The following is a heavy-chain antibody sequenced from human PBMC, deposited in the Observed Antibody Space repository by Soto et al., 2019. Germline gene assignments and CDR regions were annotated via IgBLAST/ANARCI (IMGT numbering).Heavy chain of an antibody. D-gene: IGHD6-6*01. V-gene: IGHV1-8*01. CDR3: ARMVSSSPRYNWFDP. Sequence: ASVKVSCKASGYTFTSYDINWVRQATGQGLEWMGWMNPNSGNTGYAQKFQGRVTMTRNTSISTAYMELSSLRSDDTAVYYCARMVSSSPRYNWFDPWGQGTLVTVSS. CDR2: MNPNSGNT. J-gene: IGHJ5*02. CDR1: GYTFTSYD.